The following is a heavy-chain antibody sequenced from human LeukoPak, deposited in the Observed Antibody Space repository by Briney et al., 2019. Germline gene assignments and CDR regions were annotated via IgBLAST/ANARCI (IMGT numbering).Heavy chain of an antibody. CDR1: GFTFSSYA. V-gene: IGHV3-30-3*01. Sequence: GGSLRLSCAASGFTFSSYAMHWVRQVPGKGLEWVAVISYDGSNKYYADSVKGRFTISRDNSKNTLYLQMNSLRAEDTAVYYCARDRFPPNYYGSGSYLDYWGQGTLVTVSS. CDR3: ARDRFPPNYYGSGSYLDY. J-gene: IGHJ4*02. D-gene: IGHD3-10*01. CDR2: ISYDGSNK.